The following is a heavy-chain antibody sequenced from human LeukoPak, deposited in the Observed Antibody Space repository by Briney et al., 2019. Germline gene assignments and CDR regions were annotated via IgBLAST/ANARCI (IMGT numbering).Heavy chain of an antibody. V-gene: IGHV1-46*01. Sequence: ASVKVSCKASGYTFISYYIHWVRQAPGQGLEWMGIINPSGSSTNYAQKFQGRVTVTRDTSTSTVFMELSSLRSEDTAVYFCARGPPGRVYDSSKRGLFDPWGQGTLVTVSS. CDR3: ARGPPGRVYDSSKRGLFDP. D-gene: IGHD3-22*01. J-gene: IGHJ5*02. CDR2: INPSGSST. CDR1: GYTFISYY.